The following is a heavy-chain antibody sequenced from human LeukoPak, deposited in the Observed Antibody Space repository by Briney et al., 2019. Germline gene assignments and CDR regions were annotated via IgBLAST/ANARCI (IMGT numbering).Heavy chain of an antibody. D-gene: IGHD5/OR15-5a*01. J-gene: IGHJ4*02. CDR1: GFTFSSYW. CDR3: AREGSVTSDSVAFDY. V-gene: IGHV3-7*04. CDR2: IEQDGSEK. Sequence: GGSLRLSCAASGFTFSSYWMSWVRQAPGRGLEWVANIEQDGSEKNYVDSVKGRFTISRDNAENSLYLQMNSLRAEDTAVYSCAREGSVTSDSVAFDYWGQGTLVTVSS.